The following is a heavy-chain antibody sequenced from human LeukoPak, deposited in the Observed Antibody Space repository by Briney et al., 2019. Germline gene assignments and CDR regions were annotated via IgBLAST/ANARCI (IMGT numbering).Heavy chain of an antibody. J-gene: IGHJ4*02. CDR2: INTDGGGT. Sequence: GGSLRLSCAASGFTFSSYWMHWVRQAPGKGLVWVSRINTDGGGTTYADSVKGRFTISRDNAKNTLYLQMDSLRAEDTAVYYCARDHSSGWYSDYFDYWGQGTLVTVSS. CDR3: ARDHSSGWYSDYFDY. D-gene: IGHD6-19*01. V-gene: IGHV3-74*01. CDR1: GFTFSSYW.